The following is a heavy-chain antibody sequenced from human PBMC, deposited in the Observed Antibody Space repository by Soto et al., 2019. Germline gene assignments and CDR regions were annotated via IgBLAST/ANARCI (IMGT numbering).Heavy chain of an antibody. D-gene: IGHD6-13*01. J-gene: IGHJ2*01. CDR2: IIPILGIA. CDR1: GGTFSSYT. Sequence: QVQLVQSGAEVKKPGSSVKVSCKASGGTFSSYTISWVRQAPGQGLEWMGRIIPILGIANYAQKFQGRGTITADKSTSTAYMGLSSVRSEDTAVYYWARQQQLANFDLWGRGTLVTVSS. CDR3: ARQQQLANFDL. V-gene: IGHV1-69*02.